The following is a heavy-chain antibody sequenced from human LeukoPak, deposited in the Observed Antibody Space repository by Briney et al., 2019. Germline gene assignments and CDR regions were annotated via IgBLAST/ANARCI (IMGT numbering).Heavy chain of an antibody. D-gene: IGHD2-2*02. J-gene: IGHJ4*02. CDR3: AREDRYCSSTSCYTWDY. Sequence: SETLSLTCTVSGGSISSYYWSWIRQPPGKGLEWIGYIYYSGSTNYNPSLKSRVTISVDTSKNQFSLKLTSVTAADTAVYYCAREDRYCSSTSCYTWDYWGQGTLVAV. CDR1: GGSISSYY. CDR2: IYYSGST. V-gene: IGHV4-59*12.